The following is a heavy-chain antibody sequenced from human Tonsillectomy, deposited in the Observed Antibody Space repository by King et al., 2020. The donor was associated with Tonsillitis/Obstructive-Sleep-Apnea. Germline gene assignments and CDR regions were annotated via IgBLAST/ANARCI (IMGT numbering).Heavy chain of an antibody. D-gene: IGHD5-24*01. CDR2: ISYDGSNN. J-gene: IGHJ4*02. V-gene: IGHV3-30*18. CDR1: GFTFSSYG. Sequence: VQLVESGGGVVQPGRSLRLSCAASGFTFSSYGMHWVRQAPGKGLEWVAVISYDGSNNYYADSVKGRFTISRDNSKNTLYLQMNSLRAEDTAVYYCSKLATVNIFDYWGQGSLVTVSS. CDR3: SKLATVNIFDY.